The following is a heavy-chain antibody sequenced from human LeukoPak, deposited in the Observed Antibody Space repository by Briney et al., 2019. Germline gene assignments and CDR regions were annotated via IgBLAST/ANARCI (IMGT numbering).Heavy chain of an antibody. CDR3: ARGLPGTEKNYYGSGSYRGHYFDY. V-gene: IGHV4-34*01. J-gene: IGHJ4*02. CDR1: GGSFSGYY. Sequence: PETLSLTCAVYGGSFSGYYWSWIRQPPGKGLEWIGEINHSGSTNYNPSLKSRVTISVDTSKNQFSLKLSSVTAADTAVYYCARGLPGTEKNYYGSGSYRGHYFDYWGQGTLVTVSS. D-gene: IGHD3-10*01. CDR2: INHSGST.